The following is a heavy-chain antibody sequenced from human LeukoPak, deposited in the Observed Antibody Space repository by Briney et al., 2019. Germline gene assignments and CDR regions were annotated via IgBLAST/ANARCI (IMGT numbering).Heavy chain of an antibody. CDR3: ASSGSYRFDY. CDR2: ITASGTAM. V-gene: IGHV3-48*02. J-gene: IGHJ4*02. CDR1: GFTVSSNY. Sequence: PGGSLRLSCAVSGFTVSSNYMSWVRQAPGKGLEWVSHITASGTAMFYADSVKGRFTISRDNAKNSLYLQMNSLRDEDTAVYYCASSGSYRFDYWGQGTLVTVSS. D-gene: IGHD1-26*01.